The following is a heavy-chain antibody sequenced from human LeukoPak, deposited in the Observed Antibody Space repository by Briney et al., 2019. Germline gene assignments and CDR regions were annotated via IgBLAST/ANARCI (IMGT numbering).Heavy chain of an antibody. J-gene: IGHJ4*02. V-gene: IGHV3-23*01. Sequence: PGGSLRLSCAASGFTFRSYGMSWVRQAPGKRLEWVSAISGSGGSTYYADSVKGRFTISRDNSKNTLYLQMNSLRAEDTAVYYCASHHYYDSSGLDDYFDYWGQGTLVTASS. CDR3: ASHHYYDSSGLDDYFDY. D-gene: IGHD3-22*01. CDR1: GFTFRSYG. CDR2: ISGSGGST.